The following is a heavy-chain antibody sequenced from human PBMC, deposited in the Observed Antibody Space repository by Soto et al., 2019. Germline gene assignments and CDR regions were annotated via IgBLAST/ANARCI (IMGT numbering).Heavy chain of an antibody. CDR3: GRHKTVYV. V-gene: IGHV3-7*04. Sequence: EVQLVESGGDLVQPGGSLRLSCAASGFTFSHFWMTWVRQAPGKGLAWVANIKEDGSGKYYVDYVKGRFTISRDNAKSSLFLQMNSLRAEDTAVYYCGRHKTVYVWGQGTRVTVSS. CDR1: GFTFSHFW. CDR2: IKEDGSGK. J-gene: IGHJ4*02. D-gene: IGHD2-8*01.